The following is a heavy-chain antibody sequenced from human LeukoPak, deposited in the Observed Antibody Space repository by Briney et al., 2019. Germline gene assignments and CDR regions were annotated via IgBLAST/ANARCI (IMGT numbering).Heavy chain of an antibody. CDR2: IRYDGTNK. J-gene: IGHJ4*02. V-gene: IGHV3-30*02. D-gene: IGHD3-9*01. Sequence: GGSLRLSCAASGFTFSSYGMHWVRQAPGKGLEWVTFIRYDGTNKYFADSVKGRFTISRDNSKNTLYLQMNSLRAEDTAVYYCARGPLYNILTGFKIAEKNFDYWGQGTLVTVSS. CDR3: ARGPLYNILTGFKIAEKNFDY. CDR1: GFTFSSYG.